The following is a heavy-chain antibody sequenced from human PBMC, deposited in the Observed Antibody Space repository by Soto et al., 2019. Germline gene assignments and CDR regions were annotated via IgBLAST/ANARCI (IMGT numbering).Heavy chain of an antibody. CDR2: ITWNSGSR. Sequence: EVQLVESGGGLVQPGRSLRLSCAASGFTFDDYAMHWVRQAPGKGPEWVSGITWNSGSRGYAESVKGRFTISRDNAKNSLSLQMNSLRTEDTALYYCAKSKWDLEILKTTVTTFWGPFHIWGQGTMVTVSS. CDR1: GFTFDDYA. CDR3: AKSKWDLEILKTTVTTFWGPFHI. V-gene: IGHV3-9*01. D-gene: IGHD4-17*01. J-gene: IGHJ3*02.